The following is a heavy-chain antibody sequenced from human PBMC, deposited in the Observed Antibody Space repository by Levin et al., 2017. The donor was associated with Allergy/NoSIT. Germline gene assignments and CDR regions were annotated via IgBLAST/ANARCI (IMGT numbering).Heavy chain of an antibody. Sequence: GESLKISCAASGFTFSSYAMSWVRQAPGKGLEWVSAISGSGGSTYYADSVKGRFTISRDNSKNTLYLQMNSLRAEDTAVYYCAKDLTWQQLEIHWGQGTLVTVSS. J-gene: IGHJ4*02. D-gene: IGHD6-13*01. CDR1: GFTFSSYA. CDR3: AKDLTWQQLEIH. V-gene: IGHV3-23*01. CDR2: ISGSGGST.